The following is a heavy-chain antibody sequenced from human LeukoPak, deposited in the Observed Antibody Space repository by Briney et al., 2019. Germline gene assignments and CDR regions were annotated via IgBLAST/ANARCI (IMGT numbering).Heavy chain of an antibody. D-gene: IGHD3-3*01. CDR3: AGELGYYDFWSGYQGGRNWFDP. V-gene: IGHV1-69*13. CDR2: IITIFGTA. Sequence: ASVKVSCKASGGTFSSYAISWVRQAPGQGLEWMRGIITIFGTANYAQKFQGRVTITADESTSTAYMELSSLRSEDTAVYYCAGELGYYDFWSGYQGGRNWFDPWGQGTLVTVSS. CDR1: GGTFSSYA. J-gene: IGHJ5*02.